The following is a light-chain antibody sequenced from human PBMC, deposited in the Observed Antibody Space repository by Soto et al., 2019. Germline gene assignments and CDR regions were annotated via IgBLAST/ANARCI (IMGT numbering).Light chain of an antibody. CDR2: AAS. J-gene: IGKJ1*01. CDR1: QSISSY. CDR3: QQSYRTRT. Sequence: DIQMTQSPSSLSASVGDRVTITCRASQSISSYLNWYQQKPGKAPKLLIYAASSLQSGVPSRFSGSGSGTAFTLTISSLQPEDFATYYCQQSYRTRTFGQGTKVEIK. V-gene: IGKV1-39*01.